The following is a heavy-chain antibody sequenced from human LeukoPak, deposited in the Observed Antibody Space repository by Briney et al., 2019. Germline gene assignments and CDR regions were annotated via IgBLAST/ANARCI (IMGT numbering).Heavy chain of an antibody. D-gene: IGHD6-6*01. J-gene: IGHJ4*02. CDR2: INDSGST. V-gene: IGHV4-34*01. CDR3: ARGGAAARLGY. Sequence: SETLSLTCAVYGGSFGGYYWTWIRQPPGKGLEWIGEINDSGSTYYNPSLKSRVTMSVDTSKNQFSLKLTSVIAADTAVYYCARGGAAARLGYWGQGTLVTVSS. CDR1: GGSFGGYY.